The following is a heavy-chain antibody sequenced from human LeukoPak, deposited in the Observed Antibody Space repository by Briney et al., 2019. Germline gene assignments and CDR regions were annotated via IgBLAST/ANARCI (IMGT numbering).Heavy chain of an antibody. Sequence: GRSLRLSCAASGFTFSSYAMHWVRQAPGKGPEWVAVISYDGSNKYSADSVKGRFTISRDNSKNTLYLQMNSLRAEDTAVYYCARDRSSNEYYFDYWGQGTLVTVSS. V-gene: IGHV3-30-3*01. J-gene: IGHJ4*02. D-gene: IGHD2-2*01. CDR3: ARDRSSNEYYFDY. CDR1: GFTFSSYA. CDR2: ISYDGSNK.